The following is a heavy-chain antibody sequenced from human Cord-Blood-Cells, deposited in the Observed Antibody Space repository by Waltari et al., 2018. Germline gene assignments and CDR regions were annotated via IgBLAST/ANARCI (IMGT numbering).Heavy chain of an antibody. D-gene: IGHD4-17*01. Sequence: QVQLVQSAAEVTKPGASVKVSCKATGYTFTSYAMHWVRQAPGERLEWMGWINAGNGKTKYAPNLQGRVTITRDTSASTAYMELSSLRSEDTAVYYCARGDYYAGFDYWGQGTLGTVAS. CDR3: ARGDYYAGFDY. CDR1: GYTFTSYA. J-gene: IGHJ4*02. V-gene: IGHV1-3*01. CDR2: INAGNGKT.